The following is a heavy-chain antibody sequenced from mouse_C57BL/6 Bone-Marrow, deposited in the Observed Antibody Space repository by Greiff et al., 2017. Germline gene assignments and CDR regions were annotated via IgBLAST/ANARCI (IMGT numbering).Heavy chain of an antibody. V-gene: IGHV1-4*01. CDR1: GYTFTSYT. D-gene: IGHD2-3*01. J-gene: IGHJ3*01. Sequence: QVQLQQSGAELARPGASVKMSCKASGYTFTSYTMHWVKQRPGQGLEWIGYINPSSGYTKYNQKCKDKATLTADKSSSTAYMQLSSLTSEDSAVYYCARRWLLPWFAYWGQGTLVTVSA. CDR2: INPSSGYT. CDR3: ARRWLLPWFAY.